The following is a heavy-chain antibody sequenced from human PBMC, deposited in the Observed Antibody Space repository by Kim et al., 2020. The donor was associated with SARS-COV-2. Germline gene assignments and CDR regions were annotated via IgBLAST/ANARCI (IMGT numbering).Heavy chain of an antibody. CDR1: GFAFSRYD. V-gene: IGHV3-23*01. D-gene: IGHD3-22*01. Sequence: GGSLRLSCAASGFAFSRYDMAWVRQAPGKGLEWVSTISGTGGRTYYADSVKGRFTISRDNSQNALYLQMSSLRAGDTAVSYCARTERYYYDSTGYYYGM. J-gene: IGHJ6*01. CDR2: ISGTGGRT. CDR3: ARTERYYYDSTGYYYGM.